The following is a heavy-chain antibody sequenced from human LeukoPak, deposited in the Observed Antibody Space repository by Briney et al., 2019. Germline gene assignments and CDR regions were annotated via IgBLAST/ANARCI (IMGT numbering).Heavy chain of an antibody. CDR2: INPNSGGT. CDR3: ATRGWPTGDRDGAFDI. D-gene: IGHD7-27*01. Sequence: ASVKVSCKASGYTFTGYYMHWVRQAPGQGLEWMGWINPNSGGTNYAQRFQGRVTMTRDTSITTAYMELSRLRSDDTAVYYCATRGWPTGDRDGAFDIWGQGTMVTVSS. V-gene: IGHV1-2*02. CDR1: GYTFTGYY. J-gene: IGHJ3*02.